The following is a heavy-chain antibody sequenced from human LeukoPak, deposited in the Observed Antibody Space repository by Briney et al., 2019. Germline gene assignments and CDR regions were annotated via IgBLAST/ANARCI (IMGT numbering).Heavy chain of an antibody. CDR2: FSYSGST. Sequence: SETLSLTCTVSGASVSNYYWSWIRQPPGKGLEWIGYFSYSGSTNYNPSLKSRVTISVDTSKNQFSLKLSSVTAADTAVYYCARGPLDSGYTYFDYWGLGTLVSVAS. J-gene: IGHJ4*02. V-gene: IGHV4-59*02. CDR3: ARGPLDSGYTYFDY. D-gene: IGHD5-12*01. CDR1: GASVSNYY.